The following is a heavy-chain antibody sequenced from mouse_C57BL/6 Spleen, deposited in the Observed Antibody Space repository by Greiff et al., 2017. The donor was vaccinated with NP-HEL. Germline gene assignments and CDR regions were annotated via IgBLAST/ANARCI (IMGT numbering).Heavy chain of an antibody. D-gene: IGHD2-4*01. CDR3: ARTAIYYDYDPYYFDY. CDR1: GYTFTSYW. Sequence: QVQLQQPGAELVKPGASVKLSCKASGYTFTSYWMHWVKQRPGQGLEWIVLIHPNLVRTNYNATFKSKATLTVDKSSSTAYMQLSSLTSEDSAVYYCARTAIYYDYDPYYFDYWGQGTTLTVSS. J-gene: IGHJ2*01. CDR2: IHPNLVRT. V-gene: IGHV1-64*01.